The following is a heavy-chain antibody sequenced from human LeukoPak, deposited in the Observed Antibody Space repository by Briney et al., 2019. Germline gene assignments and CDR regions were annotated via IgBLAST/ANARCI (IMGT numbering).Heavy chain of an antibody. CDR2: IYYSGST. Sequence: SETLSLTCTVSGGSISSSSYYWGWIRQPPGKGLEWIGSIYYSGSTYYNPSLKSRVTISVDTSKNQLSLKLSSVTAADTAVYYCARLPRRYDFWSGPGAVDWGQGTLVTVSS. CDR1: GGSISSSSYY. CDR3: ARLPRRYDFWSGPGAVD. J-gene: IGHJ4*02. V-gene: IGHV4-39*01. D-gene: IGHD3-3*01.